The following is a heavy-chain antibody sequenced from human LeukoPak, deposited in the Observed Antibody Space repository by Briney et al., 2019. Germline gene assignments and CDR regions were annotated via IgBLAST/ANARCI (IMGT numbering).Heavy chain of an antibody. CDR1: GGSFGSFRNYY. D-gene: IGHD6-13*01. J-gene: IGHJ4*02. Sequence: SETLSLTCAVYGGSFGSFRNYYWSWIRQPSGKGLEWIGEINHSGKTNYSPSLKSRLTISLDTSKNQFSLKLSSVTAADTAVYYCARHESFRSSWNYWGQGALVTVSS. CDR2: INHSGKT. V-gene: IGHV4-34*01. CDR3: ARHESFRSSWNY.